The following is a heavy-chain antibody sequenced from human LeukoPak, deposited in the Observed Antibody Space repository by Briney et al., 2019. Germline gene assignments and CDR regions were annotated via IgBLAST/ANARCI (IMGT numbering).Heavy chain of an antibody. CDR2: INPSGGST. CDR1: GYTFTSYY. CDR3: ARGSPPPAFDY. Sequence: ASVKVSCKASGYTFTSYYMRWVRQAPGQGLEWMGIINPSGGSTSYAQKFQGRVTMTRDTSTSTAYMELSSLRSEDTAVYYCARGSPPPAFDYWGQGTLVTVSS. D-gene: IGHD2-15*01. V-gene: IGHV1-46*01. J-gene: IGHJ4*02.